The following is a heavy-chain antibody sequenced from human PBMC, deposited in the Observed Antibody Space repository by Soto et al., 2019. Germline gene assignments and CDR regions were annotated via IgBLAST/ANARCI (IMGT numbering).Heavy chain of an antibody. V-gene: IGHV3-30*04. D-gene: IGHD6-19*01. CDR3: AGSPSIYSSGLRSLNF. CDR1: GFIFSDYA. Sequence: GGSLRLSCAASGFIFSDYAMHWFRQAPGKGLDWVAVISSDGSDKYYADSVRGRFTISRESSKNTLYLQMNSLSADDTAIYYCAGSPSIYSSGLRSLNFWGQGTLVTVSS. J-gene: IGHJ4*02. CDR2: ISSDGSDK.